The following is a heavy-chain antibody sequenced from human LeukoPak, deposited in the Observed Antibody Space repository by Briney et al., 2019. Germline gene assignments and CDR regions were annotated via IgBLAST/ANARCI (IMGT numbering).Heavy chain of an antibody. Sequence: GASLQISCEGSGSIFTSYWIGWVRQLPGKGLEWMGIIYPGDSDTRYSPSFQSQVTISADKSISTAYLQWSSLQASDTAMYYCARIRSGSHKYYVDYWGQGTLVTVSS. D-gene: IGHD1-26*01. CDR2: IYPGDSDT. V-gene: IGHV5-51*01. CDR1: GSIFTSYW. CDR3: ARIRSGSHKYYVDY. J-gene: IGHJ4*02.